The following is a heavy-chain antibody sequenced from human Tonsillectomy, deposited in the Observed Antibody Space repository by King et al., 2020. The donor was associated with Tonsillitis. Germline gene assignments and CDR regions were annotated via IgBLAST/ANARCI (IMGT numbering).Heavy chain of an antibody. CDR1: GCTFSSYC. CDR3: AGDPLGANTSEI. J-gene: IGHJ3*02. Sequence: VQLVESGGGLVQPGVSLRLSCAASGCTFSSYCMSWVRQAPGKGLEWMANIKQDGSGEYYVDYVKGRFTISRDNAKNSLYLQMNSLRAEDTAVYYCAGDPLGANTSEIWGQGKMVTVSP. V-gene: IGHV3-7*01. D-gene: IGHD3-16*01. CDR2: IKQDGSGE.